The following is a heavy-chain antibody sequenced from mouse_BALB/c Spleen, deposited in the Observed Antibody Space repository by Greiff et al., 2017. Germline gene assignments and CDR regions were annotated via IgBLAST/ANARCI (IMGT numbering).Heavy chain of an antibody. J-gene: IGHJ3*01. Sequence: VQLQQSGAELVKPGASVKLSCTASGFNIKDTYMHWVKQRPEQGLEWIGRIDPANGNTKYDPKFQGKATLTADTSSNTAYLQLSSLTSEDTAVYYGAPHCYGYVMDWGQGTLVTVSA. CDR1: GFNIKDTY. CDR3: APHCYGYVMD. CDR2: IDPANGNT. V-gene: IGHV14-3*02. D-gene: IGHD1-2*01.